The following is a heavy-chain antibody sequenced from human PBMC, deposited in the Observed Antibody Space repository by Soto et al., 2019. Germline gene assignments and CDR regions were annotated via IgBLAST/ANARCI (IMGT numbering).Heavy chain of an antibody. CDR3: ARHEGNGNVWPLDY. CDR1: GDSIGTTPSY. J-gene: IGHJ4*02. Sequence: SETLSLTCTVSGDSIGTTPSYWAWIRQSPGKGLEWIGNIHYSGSTYYMPSLRSRVTFSVDTSKNQFSLRLTSVTAEDTAVYYCARHEGNGNVWPLDYWGQGILVTVSS. V-gene: IGHV4-39*01. D-gene: IGHD2-8*01. CDR2: IHYSGST.